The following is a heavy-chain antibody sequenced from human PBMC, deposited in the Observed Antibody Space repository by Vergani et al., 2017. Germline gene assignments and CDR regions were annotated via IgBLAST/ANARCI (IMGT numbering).Heavy chain of an antibody. CDR2: IFPGDSDT. CDR1: LYSFTFSS. CDR3: ARHSSSSPEDY. J-gene: IGHJ4*02. Sequence: EVQLVQSGAEVKNPWAPLILSCPPSLYSFTFSSLVLVRHTPAKGLGWLGIIFPGDSDTRYSPSFQGQVTISADKSISTAYLQWSSLKASDTAMYYCARHSSSSPEDYWGQGTLVTVSS. D-gene: IGHD6-6*01. V-gene: IGHV5-51*01.